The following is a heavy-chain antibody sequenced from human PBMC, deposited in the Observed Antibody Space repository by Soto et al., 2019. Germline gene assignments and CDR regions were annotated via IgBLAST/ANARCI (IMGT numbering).Heavy chain of an antibody. J-gene: IGHJ6*02. Sequence: GESLKISCKGSGYSFTSYRIDWVRPTPGKGLEWMGSIYPGDYETRYSPSFQGPVTTVDDKSIRTAYLQWSSLKASDTAMYYCARRGADIVLVADYGGMDVWGQGTVVTVSS. V-gene: IGHV5-51*01. CDR2: IYPGDYET. CDR3: ARRGADIVLVADYGGMDV. CDR1: GYSFTSYR. D-gene: IGHD2-8*01.